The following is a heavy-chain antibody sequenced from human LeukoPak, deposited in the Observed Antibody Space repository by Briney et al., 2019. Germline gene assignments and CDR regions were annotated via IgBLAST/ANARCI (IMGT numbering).Heavy chain of an antibody. CDR3: ARDFHHYYDSSGYTY. Sequence: GSLRLSCAASGFTFSSYSMNWVRQALGKGLEWVSSISSSSSYIYYADSVKGRFTISRDNAKNSLYLQMNSLRAEDTAVYYCARDFHHYYDSSGYTYWGQGTLVTVSS. J-gene: IGHJ4*02. D-gene: IGHD3-22*01. CDR2: ISSSSSYI. V-gene: IGHV3-21*01. CDR1: GFTFSSYS.